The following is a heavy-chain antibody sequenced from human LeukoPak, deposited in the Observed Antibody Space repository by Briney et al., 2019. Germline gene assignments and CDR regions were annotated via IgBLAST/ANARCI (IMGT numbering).Heavy chain of an antibody. CDR2: IVVGSGNT. V-gene: IGHV1-58*02. Sequence: SVTVSCKASGFTFTSSAMQWVRQARGQRLEWIGWIVVGSGNTNYAQKFQERVTITRDMSTSTAYMELSSLRSEDTAVYYCAADLTGLLWFGESAFDIWGQGTMVTVSS. J-gene: IGHJ3*02. D-gene: IGHD3-10*01. CDR1: GFTFTSSA. CDR3: AADLTGLLWFGESAFDI.